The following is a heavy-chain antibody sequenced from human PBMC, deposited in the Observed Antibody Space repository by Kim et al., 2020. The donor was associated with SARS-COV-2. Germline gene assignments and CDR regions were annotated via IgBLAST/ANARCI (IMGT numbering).Heavy chain of an antibody. Sequence: GGSLRLSCAAAVFSSSSYWINWVRQPPGKGLEWVSRISSDGRITHYADSVKGRFTMSRDSAENTVFLQMNSLGAEDTAVYYCARGMFRSGFDVWGQGTTVSVSS. V-gene: IGHV3-74*01. D-gene: IGHD3-10*02. CDR2: ISSDGRIT. CDR3: ARGMFRSGFDV. CDR1: VFSSSSYW. J-gene: IGHJ6*02.